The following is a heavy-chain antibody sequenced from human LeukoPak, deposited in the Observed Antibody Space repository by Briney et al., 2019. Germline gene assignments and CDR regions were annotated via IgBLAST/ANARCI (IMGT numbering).Heavy chain of an antibody. CDR1: GXSISSYY. D-gene: IGHD3-3*01. CDR3: ARGIFGMVINGFDI. J-gene: IGHJ3*02. CDR2: INYSETT. Sequence: SETLSLTCTVSGXSISSYYWSWIRQPPGKGLEWIGYINYSETTNYNPSLKRRVTISVDTSRNQFSLRLSSVTAADTAVYYCARGIFGMVINGFDIWGQGTMVTVSS. V-gene: IGHV4-59*01.